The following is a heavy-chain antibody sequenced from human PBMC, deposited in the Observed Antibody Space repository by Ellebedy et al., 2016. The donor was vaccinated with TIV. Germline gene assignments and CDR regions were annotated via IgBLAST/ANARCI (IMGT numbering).Heavy chain of an antibody. J-gene: IGHJ2*01. V-gene: IGHV1-18*04. D-gene: IGHD4-17*01. CDR3: ARDRAYGDYLYVGYFDL. CDR2: ISAYNGNT. CDR1: GYTFTSYG. Sequence: AASVKVSCKASGYTFTSYGISWVRQAPGQGLEWMGWISAYNGNTNYAQKLQGRVTMTTDTSTSTAYMELRSLRSDDTAVYYCARDRAYGDYLYVGYFDLWGRGTLVTVSS.